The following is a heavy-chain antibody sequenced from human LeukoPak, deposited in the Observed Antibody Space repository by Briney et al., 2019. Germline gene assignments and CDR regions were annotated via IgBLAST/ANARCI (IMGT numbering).Heavy chain of an antibody. D-gene: IGHD1-26*01. CDR3: ARLQASGSYGRGAFDI. CDR2: IYYIGST. Sequence: PSETLSLTCTVSGGSISSYYWSWTRQRPGKGLEWIGYIYYIGSTTYNPSLKSRVTMSVDTSRKQFSLNLRSVTAADTAVYYCARLQASGSYGRGAFDIWGQGTMVTVSS. V-gene: IGHV4-59*08. CDR1: GGSISSYY. J-gene: IGHJ3*02.